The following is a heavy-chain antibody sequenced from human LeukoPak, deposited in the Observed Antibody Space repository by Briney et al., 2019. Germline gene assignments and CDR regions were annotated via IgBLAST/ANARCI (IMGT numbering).Heavy chain of an antibody. CDR3: ARAEGMAVAPSGY. D-gene: IGHD6-19*01. CDR1: GFTFSSYG. V-gene: IGHV3-33*01. CDR2: IWHDGSNE. J-gene: IGHJ4*02. Sequence: GRSLRLSCAASGFTFSSYGIHWVRQAPGKGLEWVSVIWHDGSNEYYADSVKGRFTISRDNSKNTLYLQMNSLRAEDTAVYYCARAEGMAVAPSGYWGQGTLVTVSS.